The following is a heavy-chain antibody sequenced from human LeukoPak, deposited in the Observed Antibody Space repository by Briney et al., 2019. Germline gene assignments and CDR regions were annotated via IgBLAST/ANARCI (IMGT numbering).Heavy chain of an antibody. CDR2: IWYDGSNK. CDR3: ARGRGAGEYYYYGMDV. Sequence: PGRSLRLSCAASGFTLSSYGMHWVRQAPGKGLEWVAVIWYDGSNKYYADSVKGRFTISRDNSKNTLYLQMNSLRAEDTAVYYCARGRGAGEYYYYGMDVWGKGTTVTVSS. V-gene: IGHV3-33*01. CDR1: GFTLSSYG. J-gene: IGHJ6*04. D-gene: IGHD1-26*01.